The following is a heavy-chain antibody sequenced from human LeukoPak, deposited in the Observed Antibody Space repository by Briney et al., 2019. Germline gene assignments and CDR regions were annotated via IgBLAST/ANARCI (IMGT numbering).Heavy chain of an antibody. CDR1: GGSINSHSYY. Sequence: SETLSLPCTVSGGSINSHSYYWGWIRQPPGKGLEWIGSVYYDGTSYSNPSLKSRAAVFVDTSRDQFSLDLSFVTAADTALYYCVRHISTNTGYFDSCGPGILVSVSS. V-gene: IGHV4-39*01. CDR2: VYYDGTS. CDR3: VRHISTNTGYFDS. D-gene: IGHD5-24*01. J-gene: IGHJ4*02.